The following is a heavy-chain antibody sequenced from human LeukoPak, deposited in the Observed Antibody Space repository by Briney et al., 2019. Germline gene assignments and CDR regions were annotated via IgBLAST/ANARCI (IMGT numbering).Heavy chain of an antibody. CDR2: IYHSGST. CDR1: GGSISSSNW. Sequence: SGTLSLTCAVSGGSISSSNWWSWVRQPPGKGLEWIGEIYHSGSTNYNPSLKSRVTISVDKSKNQFSLKLSSVTAADTAVYYCARIDYDFWSGYSGLDYWGQGTLATVSS. D-gene: IGHD3-3*01. V-gene: IGHV4-4*02. J-gene: IGHJ4*02. CDR3: ARIDYDFWSGYSGLDY.